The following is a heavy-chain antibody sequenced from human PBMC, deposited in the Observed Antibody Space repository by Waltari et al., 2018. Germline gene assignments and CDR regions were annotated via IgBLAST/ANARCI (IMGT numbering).Heavy chain of an antibody. V-gene: IGHV4-34*01. Sequence: QVQLQQWGAGLLKPSETLSLTCAVYGGSFSGYCWSWIRQPPGKGLEWIGEINHSGSTNYNPSLKSRVTISVDTSKNQFSLKLSSVTAADTAVYYCARGYSSSWYDLFDPWGQGTLVTVSS. CDR1: GGSFSGYC. J-gene: IGHJ5*02. D-gene: IGHD6-13*01. CDR3: ARGYSSSWYDLFDP. CDR2: INHSGST.